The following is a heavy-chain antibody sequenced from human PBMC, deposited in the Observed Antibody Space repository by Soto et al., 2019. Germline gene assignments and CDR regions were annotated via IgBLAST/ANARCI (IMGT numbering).Heavy chain of an antibody. D-gene: IGHD2-8*01. CDR3: ARSQVHASAGVGSNRYCYGVDV. J-gene: IGHJ6*02. CDR1: GGSFSNYY. V-gene: IGHV4-34*01. CDR2: VTRRGST. Sequence: TSESLSLTCAVSGGSFSNYYWTWIRQPPGAGHEWIGEVTRRGSTSYRAALKSRVTISVDSSKSKFSLILTSVTAADRGVYFCARSQVHASAGVGSNRYCYGVDVWGQGTTVTVSS.